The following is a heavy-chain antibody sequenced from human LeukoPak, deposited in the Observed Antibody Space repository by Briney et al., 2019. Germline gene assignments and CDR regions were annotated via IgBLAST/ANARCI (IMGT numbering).Heavy chain of an antibody. Sequence: SETLSLTCTVSGGSISSSSYYWGWIRQPPGKGLEWIGSIYYSGSTYYNPSLKSRVTISVDTSKNQFSLKLRSVTAADTAVYYCASSTWNRFDYWGQGTLVTVSS. CDR3: ASSTWNRFDY. CDR2: IYYSGST. J-gene: IGHJ4*02. V-gene: IGHV4-39*01. CDR1: GGSISSSSYY. D-gene: IGHD1-1*01.